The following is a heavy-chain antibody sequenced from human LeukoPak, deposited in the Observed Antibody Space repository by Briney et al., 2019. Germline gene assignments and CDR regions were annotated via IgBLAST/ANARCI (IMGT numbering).Heavy chain of an antibody. J-gene: IGHJ6*03. CDR3: ASDQYYCSSTSCYYYMDV. D-gene: IGHD2-2*01. V-gene: IGHV1-69*05. CDR2: IIPIFGTA. Sequence: SSVKVSCKASGGTFSSYAISWVRQAPGQGLEWMGGIIPIFGTANYAQKFQGRVTITTDESTSTACMELSSLRSEDAAVYYCASDQYYCSSTSCYYYMDVWGKGTTVTVSS. CDR1: GGTFSSYA.